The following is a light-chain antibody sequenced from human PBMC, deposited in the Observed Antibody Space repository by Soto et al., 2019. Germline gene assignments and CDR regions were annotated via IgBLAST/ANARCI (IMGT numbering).Light chain of an antibody. CDR2: AAS. CDR1: QSISSY. J-gene: IGKJ2*01. Sequence: DIQMTQSPSPLSASVGDRVTITCRASQSISSYLNWYQQKPGKAPTLLIYAASSLQSGVPSRFSGSGSGTDFTLTISSLQPEDFATYYCQQSYSTPYTFGQGTKLEIK. V-gene: IGKV1-39*01. CDR3: QQSYSTPYT.